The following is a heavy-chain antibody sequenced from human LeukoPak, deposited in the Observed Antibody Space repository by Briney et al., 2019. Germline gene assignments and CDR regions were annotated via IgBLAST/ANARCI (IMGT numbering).Heavy chain of an antibody. CDR3: ARDIRPYSSGWDNYGMDV. J-gene: IGHJ6*02. V-gene: IGHV3-53*01. Sequence: GRSLRLSCTGSGFTVSSSYMSWVRRAPGKGLEWVSLIYSEGTTYYADSVKGRFTISRDNSKNTLSLQMNSLRAEDTAVYYCARDIRPYSSGWDNYGMDVWGQGTTVTVSS. D-gene: IGHD6-19*01. CDR2: IYSEGTT. CDR1: GFTVSSSY.